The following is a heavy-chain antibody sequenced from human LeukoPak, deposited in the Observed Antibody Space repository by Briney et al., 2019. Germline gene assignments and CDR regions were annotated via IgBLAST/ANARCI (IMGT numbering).Heavy chain of an antibody. J-gene: IGHJ3*02. CDR2: ISGGGSRT. Sequence: PGGSLRLSCAASGLTFSNYFMHWVRQAPGKGLVWVSRISGGGSRTTYAGAVKGRFTISRDNVGNTLYLQMNSLRADDTSVYSCARGGTNSYDTFDIWGQGTMVTVSS. V-gene: IGHV3-74*01. D-gene: IGHD1-1*01. CDR3: ARGGTNSYDTFDI. CDR1: GLTFSNYF.